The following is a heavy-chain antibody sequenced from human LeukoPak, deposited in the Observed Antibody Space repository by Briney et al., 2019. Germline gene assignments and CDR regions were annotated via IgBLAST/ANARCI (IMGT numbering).Heavy chain of an antibody. V-gene: IGHV3-23*01. CDR3: AKPLYYDSSGRSFFWYFDL. CDR1: GFTFSSYA. J-gene: IGHJ2*01. CDR2: ISGSGGST. Sequence: GGSLRLSCAASGFTFSSYAMSWVRQAPGKGLEWVSAISGSGGSTYYADSVKGRFTISRDNSKNTLYLQMNSLRAEDTAVYHCAKPLYYDSSGRSFFWYFDLWGRGTLVTVSS. D-gene: IGHD3-22*01.